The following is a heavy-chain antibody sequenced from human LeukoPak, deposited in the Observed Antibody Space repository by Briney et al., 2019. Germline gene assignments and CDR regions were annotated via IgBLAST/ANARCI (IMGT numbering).Heavy chain of an antibody. CDR3: ARGRRMGAAGTFDP. J-gene: IGHJ5*02. D-gene: IGHD6-13*01. CDR2: MNPNSGNT. Sequence: GASVKVSCTASGYTFTSYDINWVRQATGQGLEWMGWMNPNSGNTGYAQKFQGRVTMTRNASISTAYMELSSLGSEDTAVYYCARGRRMGAAGTFDPWGQGTLVTVSS. V-gene: IGHV1-8*01. CDR1: GYTFTSYD.